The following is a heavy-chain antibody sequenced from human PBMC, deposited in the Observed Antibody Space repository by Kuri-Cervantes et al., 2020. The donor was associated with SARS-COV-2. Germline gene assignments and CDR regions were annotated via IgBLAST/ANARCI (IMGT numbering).Heavy chain of an antibody. Sequence: GGSLRLSCAASGFSFSSYGMSWVRQAPGKGLEWVALISYDGTNKFYADSVKGRFTISRDNSRNTLYLQMNSLRAEGTAVFYCARPDCTINGVCFMDVWGQGTTVTVSS. J-gene: IGHJ6*02. D-gene: IGHD2-8*01. V-gene: IGHV3-30*05. CDR1: GFSFSSYG. CDR3: ARPDCTINGVCFMDV. CDR2: ISYDGTNK.